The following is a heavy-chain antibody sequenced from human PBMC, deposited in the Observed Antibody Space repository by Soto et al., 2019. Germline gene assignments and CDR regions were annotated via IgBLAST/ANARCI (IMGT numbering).Heavy chain of an antibody. CDR1: GGSFSGYY. J-gene: IGHJ4*02. CDR3: AKNYDSSGYYFDY. D-gene: IGHD3-22*01. CDR2: INHSGSS. Sequence: SETLSLTCAVYGGSFSGYYWSWIRQPPGKGLEWIGEINHSGSSNYNPSLKSRVTISVDTSKNQFSLRLSSVTAADTALYYCAKNYDSSGYYFDYWGQGTLVTVSS. V-gene: IGHV4-34*01.